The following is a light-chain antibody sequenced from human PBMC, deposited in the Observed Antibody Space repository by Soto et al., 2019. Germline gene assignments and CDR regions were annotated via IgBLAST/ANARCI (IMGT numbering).Light chain of an antibody. Sequence: EIVMTQSPATLSVSPGERATLSCRASQGVSGNLAGYQQKPGQAPRLLIFRASTRATGIPDRFSGSGSGTEFTLTISSLQYEDFAVYYSQQFSSYPLTFGGGTKVDIK. V-gene: IGKV3-15*01. J-gene: IGKJ4*01. CDR3: QQFSSYPLT. CDR2: RAS. CDR1: QGVSGN.